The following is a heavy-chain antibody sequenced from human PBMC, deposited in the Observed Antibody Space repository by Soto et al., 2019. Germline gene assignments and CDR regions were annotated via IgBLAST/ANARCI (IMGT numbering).Heavy chain of an antibody. D-gene: IGHD3-3*01. CDR1: GGSISGYY. CDR2: IYHTGST. CDR3: ARDRRDLRFLEWLPSGWFDP. V-gene: IGHV4-59*01. J-gene: IGHJ5*02. Sequence: PSETLSLTCTISGGSISGYYWTWIRQPPGKGLEWIGYIYHTGSTSYNPSLKSRVTISVDTSKSQISLRLSSVTAADTAVYYCARDRRDLRFLEWLPSGWFDPWGQGTLVTVSS.